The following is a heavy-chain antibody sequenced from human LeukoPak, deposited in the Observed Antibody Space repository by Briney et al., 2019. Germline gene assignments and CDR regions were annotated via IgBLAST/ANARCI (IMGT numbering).Heavy chain of an antibody. CDR2: IEPSGSET. J-gene: IGHJ4*02. CDR1: GFTFSTYW. D-gene: IGHD3-10*01. Sequence: GGSLRLSCAASGFTFSTYWMTWVRQAPGEGLEWVANIEPSGSETYYVDPVKGRFTISRDNAKNLVSLQMNSLRAEDTALYYCGRFGYEGGIGDWGQGTLVTVSS. V-gene: IGHV3-7*01. CDR3: GRFGYEGGIGD.